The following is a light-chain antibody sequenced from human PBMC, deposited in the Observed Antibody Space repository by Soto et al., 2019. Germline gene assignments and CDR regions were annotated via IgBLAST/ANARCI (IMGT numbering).Light chain of an antibody. V-gene: IGKV3-15*01. J-gene: IGKJ5*01. CDR1: ESVCRH. Sequence: EVVVTQSPATLSVSPGERATLSCRASESVCRHLAWYHQKPGQAPKLLIFDASTRATGVPARFSGSGSGTEFTLTVSSLQSEDIAVYFCQQYNNSPPNFGQGTRLEIK. CDR2: DAS. CDR3: QQYNNSPPN.